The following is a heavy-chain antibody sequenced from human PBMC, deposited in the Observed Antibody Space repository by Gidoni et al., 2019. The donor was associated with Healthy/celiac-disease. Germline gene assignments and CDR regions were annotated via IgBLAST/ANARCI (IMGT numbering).Heavy chain of an antibody. CDR2: ISSSGSTI. V-gene: IGHV3-11*01. CDR3: ARGASGGELYGDYFDY. Sequence: QVQLVESGGGLVKPGGFLRLSFAASGFTFSDYYMSWIRQAPGKGLEWVSYISSSGSTIYYADSVKGRCTSSRDNAKNSLYLQMNSMRAEDTAVYYCARGASGGELYGDYFDYWGQGTLVTVSS. D-gene: IGHD1-26*01. CDR1: GFTFSDYY. J-gene: IGHJ4*02.